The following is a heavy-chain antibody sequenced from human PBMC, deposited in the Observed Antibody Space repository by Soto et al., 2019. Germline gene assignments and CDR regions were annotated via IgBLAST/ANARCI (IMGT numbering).Heavy chain of an antibody. CDR2: INYRGTT. D-gene: IGHD6-13*01. CDR1: GGPIINGDSY. Sequence: QVQLQESGPGLVKTSQTLSLTCTVSGGPIINGDSYLNWIRQHPEKGREWMGYINYRGTTNYNPALKGRILISIDTSKNQFSLRLTSVTAADTAVYYCARDAPGAAPYWGQGTLVTVSS. J-gene: IGHJ4*02. CDR3: ARDAPGAAPY. V-gene: IGHV4-31*03.